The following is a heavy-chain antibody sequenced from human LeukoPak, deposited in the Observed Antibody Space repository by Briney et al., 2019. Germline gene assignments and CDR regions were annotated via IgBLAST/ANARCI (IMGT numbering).Heavy chain of an antibody. J-gene: IGHJ4*02. Sequence: SETLSLTCTVSGGSISSGDYYWSWIRQPPGKGLEWIGYIYYTGSTYYNPSLKSRVTISVDTSKNQFSLKLSSVTAADTAVYYCTRDGPRSSGYPDNWGQGALVTVSS. D-gene: IGHD3-22*01. CDR1: GGSISSGDYY. CDR3: TRDGPRSSGYPDN. V-gene: IGHV4-30-4*01. CDR2: IYYTGST.